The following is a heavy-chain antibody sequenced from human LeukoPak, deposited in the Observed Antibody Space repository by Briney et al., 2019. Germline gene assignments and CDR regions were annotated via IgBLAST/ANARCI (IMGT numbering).Heavy chain of an antibody. CDR1: GFTVSSNY. D-gene: IGHD3-22*01. J-gene: IGHJ4*02. CDR2: IYSGGST. V-gene: IGHV3-53*05. Sequence: GGSLRLSCAASGFTVSSNYMSWVRQAPGKGLEWVSVIYSGGSTYYAGSVKGRFTISRDNSRNTLYLQMDSMRAEDTAVYYCANSYYYDSSGHYTISNHLDYWGQGTLVTVSS. CDR3: ANSYYYDSSGHYTISNHLDY.